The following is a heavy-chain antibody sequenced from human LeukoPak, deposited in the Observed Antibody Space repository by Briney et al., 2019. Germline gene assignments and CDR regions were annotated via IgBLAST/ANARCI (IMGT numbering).Heavy chain of an antibody. J-gene: IGHJ6*02. D-gene: IGHD3-16*02. V-gene: IGHV1-18*01. CDR1: GYTFTSYG. CDR2: ISAYNGNT. CDR3: ARVHYDYVWGSYPLDYYGMDV. Sequence: ASVKVSCKASGYTFTSYGISWVRQAPGQGLEWMGWISAYNGNTNYAQKLQGRVTMTTDTSTSTAYMELRSLRSDDTAVYYCARVHYDYVWGSYPLDYYGMDVWGQGTTVTVSS.